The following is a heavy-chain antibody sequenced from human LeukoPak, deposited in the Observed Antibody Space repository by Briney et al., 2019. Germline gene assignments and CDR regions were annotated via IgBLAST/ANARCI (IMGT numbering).Heavy chain of an antibody. Sequence: PSETLSLTCTVSGGSVSSGSYYWCWIRQPPGKGLEWIGYIYYSGSTNYNPSLKSRVTISVDTSKNQFSLKLSSVTAADTAVYYCARAKGILWFGELFVLDVWGQGTTVTVSS. J-gene: IGHJ6*02. CDR2: IYYSGST. CDR3: ARAKGILWFGELFVLDV. V-gene: IGHV4-61*01. CDR1: GGSVSSGSYY. D-gene: IGHD3-10*01.